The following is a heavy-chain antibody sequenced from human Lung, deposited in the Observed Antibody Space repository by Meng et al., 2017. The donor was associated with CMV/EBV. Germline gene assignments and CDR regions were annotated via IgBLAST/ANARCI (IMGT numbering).Heavy chain of an antibody. J-gene: IGHJ6*02. V-gene: IGHV4-34*01. CDR1: GGSLGDYF. CDR3: ARMIMNNYDYHFAMDV. Sequence: SETXSLXXTVYGGSLGDYFWTWIRQPPGKGLEWIGEIDHSGSTKYNPSLKSRATISDDASKNQLSLKLRSLTAADTAVYYCARMIMNNYDYHFAMDVWGQGTSVXVSS. CDR2: IDHSGST. D-gene: IGHD3-16*01.